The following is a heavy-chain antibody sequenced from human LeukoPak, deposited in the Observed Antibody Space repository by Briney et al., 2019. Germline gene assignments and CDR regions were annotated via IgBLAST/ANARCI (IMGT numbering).Heavy chain of an antibody. D-gene: IGHD3-10*01. CDR2: ISGSGGKT. CDR3: AKDSYQTSGKRTDY. J-gene: IGHJ4*02. CDR1: GFTFSSFA. V-gene: IGHV3-23*01. Sequence: QPGGSLRLSCSASGFTFSSFAMNWVRQAAGKGLEWVSAISGSGGKTYYADSVKGRSTISRDNSKNTLYLQMNSLRAEDTAVYYCAKDSYQTSGKRTDYWGQGTLVTVSS.